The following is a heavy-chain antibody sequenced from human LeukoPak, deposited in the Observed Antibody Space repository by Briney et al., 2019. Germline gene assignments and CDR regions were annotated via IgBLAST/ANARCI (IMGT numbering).Heavy chain of an antibody. Sequence: GSSVKVSCKASGGTFSSYAISWVRQAPGQGLEWMGRIIPILGIANYAQKFQGRVTITADKSTSTAYMELSSLRSEDTAVYYCARGWSHYYGSGSFIPAYCFDYWGQGTLVTVSS. CDR1: GGTFSSYA. CDR3: ARGWSHYYGSGSFIPAYCFDY. V-gene: IGHV1-69*04. CDR2: IIPILGIA. D-gene: IGHD3-10*01. J-gene: IGHJ4*02.